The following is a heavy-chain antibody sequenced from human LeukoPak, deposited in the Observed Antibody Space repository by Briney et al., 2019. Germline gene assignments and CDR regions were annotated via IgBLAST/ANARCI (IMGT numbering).Heavy chain of an antibody. CDR3: ARVRGWYEGWFDP. J-gene: IGHJ5*02. V-gene: IGHV4-39*07. CDR1: GGSISTSNYY. CDR2: IFYSGST. Sequence: SETLSLTCTVSGGSISTSNYYWGWIRQPPGKGLEWIGNIFYSGSTYYSPSLKSRVTISVDTSKNQFSLKLSSVTAADTAVYYCARVRGWYEGWFDPWGQGTLVTVSS. D-gene: IGHD6-19*01.